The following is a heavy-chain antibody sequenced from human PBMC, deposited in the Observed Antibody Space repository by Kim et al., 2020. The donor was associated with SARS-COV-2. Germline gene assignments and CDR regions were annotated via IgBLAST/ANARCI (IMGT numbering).Heavy chain of an antibody. D-gene: IGHD1-26*01. CDR3: WSQAGVVEGNTGDY. CDR2: INPGNGDT. J-gene: IGHJ4*02. Sequence: ASVKVSCKASGYTFSTYAIHWVRQAPGQRLEWMGWINPGNGDTKYSQKFQGRVTITRDTSASTAYMELSSLRSEDTAVYYCWSQAGVVEGNTGDYWGQGSLDTVSS. CDR1: GYTFSTYA. V-gene: IGHV1-3*01.